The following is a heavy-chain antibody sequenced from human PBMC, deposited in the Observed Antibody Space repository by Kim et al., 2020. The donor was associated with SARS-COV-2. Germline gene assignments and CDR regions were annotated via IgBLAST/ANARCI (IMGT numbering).Heavy chain of an antibody. Sequence: TTSNPSLKSRISLSADTSKSQFALKLSSVTAADTAVYYCARRHSSLDLDVWGKGTTVIVSS. J-gene: IGHJ6*04. CDR3: ARRHSSLDLDV. V-gene: IGHV4-34*01. CDR2: T. D-gene: IGHD3-3*01.